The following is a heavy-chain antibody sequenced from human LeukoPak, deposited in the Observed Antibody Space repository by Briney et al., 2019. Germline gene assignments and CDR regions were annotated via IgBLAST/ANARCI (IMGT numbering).Heavy chain of an antibody. CDR1: GGSFSGYY. CDR2: INHSGST. Sequence: PSETLSLTCAVYGGSFSGYYWRWIRQPPGKGLEWIGEINHSGSTNYNPSLKSRVTISVDTSKNQFSLKLSSVTAADTAVYYCARGPWYYDSSGYYDYWGQGTLVTVSS. V-gene: IGHV4-34*01. CDR3: ARGPWYYDSSGYYDY. D-gene: IGHD3-22*01. J-gene: IGHJ4*02.